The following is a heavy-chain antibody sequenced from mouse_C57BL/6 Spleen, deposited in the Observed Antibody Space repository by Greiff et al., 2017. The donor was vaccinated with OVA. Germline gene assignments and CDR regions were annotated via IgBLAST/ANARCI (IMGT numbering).Heavy chain of an antibody. J-gene: IGHJ4*01. V-gene: IGHV1-55*01. CDR3: ALDITTVVATDYAMDY. CDR2: IYPGSGST. CDR1: GYTFTSYW. Sequence: QVQLQQPGAELVKPGASVKMSCKASGYTFTSYWITWVKQRPGQGLEWIGDIYPGSGSTNYNEKFKSKATLTVDTSSSTAYMQLSSLTSEDSAVYYCALDITTVVATDYAMDYWGQGTSVTVSS. D-gene: IGHD1-1*01.